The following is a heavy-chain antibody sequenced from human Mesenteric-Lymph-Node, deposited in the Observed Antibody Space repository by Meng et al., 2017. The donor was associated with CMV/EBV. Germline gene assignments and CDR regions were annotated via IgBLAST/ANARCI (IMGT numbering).Heavy chain of an antibody. CDR2: ITSSSSYI. Sequence: GESLKISCAASGFTFSRFSLNWVRQAPGKGLEWVSSITSSSSYIYYADSLEGRFTISRDNANNSLYLQMNSLRAEDTAVYYCVREGPGVAVRGIFRPPPDDSFDVWGQGTMVTVSS. CDR3: VREGPGVAVRGIFRPPPDDSFDV. CDR1: GFTFSRFS. J-gene: IGHJ3*01. D-gene: IGHD6-19*01. V-gene: IGHV3-21*01.